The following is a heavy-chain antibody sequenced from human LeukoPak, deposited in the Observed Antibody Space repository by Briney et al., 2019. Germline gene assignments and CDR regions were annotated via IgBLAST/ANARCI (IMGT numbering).Heavy chain of an antibody. CDR1: GGSISSRTYY. D-gene: IGHD6-19*01. Sequence: SETLSLTCTVSGGSISSRTYYWAWIRQPPGQGLEWIGNIYYSGSTYYNPSLKSRLTMSVDTSKNQFSLKLSSVTAADTAVYYCARASGWYPNDAFDIWGQGTMVTVSS. J-gene: IGHJ3*02. CDR3: ARASGWYPNDAFDI. V-gene: IGHV4-39*01. CDR2: IYYSGST.